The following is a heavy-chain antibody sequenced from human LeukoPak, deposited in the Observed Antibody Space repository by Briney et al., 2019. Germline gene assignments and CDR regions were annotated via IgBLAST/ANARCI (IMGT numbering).Heavy chain of an antibody. D-gene: IGHD3-10*01. CDR3: TTELIYGSGSYYKGDY. CDR1: GFTFSNAW. J-gene: IGHJ4*02. V-gene: IGHV3-15*01. Sequence: GGSLRLSCAASGFTFSNAWMSWVRQAPGKGLKCVGRIKSKTDGGTTDYAAPVKGRFTISRDDSKYTLYLQMNSLKTEDTAVYYCTTELIYGSGSYYKGDYWGQGTLVTVSS. CDR2: IKSKTDGGTT.